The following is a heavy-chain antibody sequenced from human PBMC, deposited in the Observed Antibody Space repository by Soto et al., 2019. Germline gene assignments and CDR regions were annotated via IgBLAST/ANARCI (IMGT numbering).Heavy chain of an antibody. J-gene: IGHJ4*02. V-gene: IGHV1-24*01. D-gene: IGHD6-13*01. CDR3: ATGGLIAAAGPTTSFDY. CDR1: GYTFTSYG. CDR2: FDPEDGET. Sequence: ASVKVSCKASGYTFTSYGISWVRQAPGKGLEWMGGFDPEDGETIYAQKFQGRVTMTEDTSTDTAYMELSSLRSEDTAVYYCATGGLIAAAGPTTSFDYWGQGTLVTVSS.